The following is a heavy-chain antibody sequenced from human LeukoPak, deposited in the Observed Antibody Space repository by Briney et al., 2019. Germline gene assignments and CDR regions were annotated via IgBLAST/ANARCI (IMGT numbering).Heavy chain of an antibody. D-gene: IGHD3-9*01. CDR1: GYTFTSYA. CDR3: ARTRLLRYFDWSEDAFDI. V-gene: IGHV1-3*01. CDR2: INAGNGNT. J-gene: IGHJ3*02. Sequence: ASVKVSCKASGYTFTSYAMHWVRQAPGQRLEWMGWINAGNGNTKYSQKFQGRVTITRDTSASTAYMELSSLRSEDTALYYCARTRLLRYFDWSEDAFDIWGQGTMVTVSS.